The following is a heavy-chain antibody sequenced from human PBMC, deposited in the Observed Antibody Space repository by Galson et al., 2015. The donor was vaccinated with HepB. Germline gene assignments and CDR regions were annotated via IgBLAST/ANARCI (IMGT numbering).Heavy chain of an antibody. D-gene: IGHD3-10*01. CDR3: AKSTSSGSYPTYFDY. J-gene: IGHJ4*02. CDR2: ISYDGSNK. CDR1: GFTFSSYG. Sequence: SLRLSCAASGFTFSSYGMHWVRQAPGKGLEWVAVISYDGSNKYYADSVKGRFTISRDNSKNTLYLQMNSLRAEDTAVYYCAKSTSSGSYPTYFDYWGQGTLVTVSS. V-gene: IGHV3-30*18.